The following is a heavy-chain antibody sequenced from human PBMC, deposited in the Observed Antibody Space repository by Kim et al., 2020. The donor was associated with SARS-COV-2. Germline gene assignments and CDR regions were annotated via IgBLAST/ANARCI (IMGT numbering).Heavy chain of an antibody. CDR2: VSGSGGST. CDR3: AKDVRGRYLNYYYGMDV. D-gene: IGHD1-20*01. V-gene: IGHV3-23*01. CDR1: GFTFSSYA. J-gene: IGHJ6*02. Sequence: GGSLRLSCASSGFTFSSYAMSGVRQAPGKGLEWVSAVSGSGGSTYYADSVKGRFTISRDNSKNTLYLQMNRLRAEDTAVYYCAKDVRGRYLNYYYGMDVWGQGTTVTVSS.